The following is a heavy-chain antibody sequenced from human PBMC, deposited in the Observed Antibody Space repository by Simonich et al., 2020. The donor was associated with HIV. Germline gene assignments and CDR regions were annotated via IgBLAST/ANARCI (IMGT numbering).Heavy chain of an antibody. CDR2: INHSGST. Sequence: QVQLQQWGAGLLKPSETLSLTCAVYGESFRGYYWSWIRQPPGKGLEWFGEINHSGSTNYNPSRKSRVTISVDTSKNQFSLKLSSVTAADTAVYYCARGFYQRLYYFDYWGQGTLVTVSS. V-gene: IGHV4-34*01. CDR3: ARGFYQRLYYFDY. D-gene: IGHD2-2*01. CDR1: GESFRGYY. J-gene: IGHJ4*02.